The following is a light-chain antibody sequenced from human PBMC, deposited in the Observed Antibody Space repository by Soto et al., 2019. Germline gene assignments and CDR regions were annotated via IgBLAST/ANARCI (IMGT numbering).Light chain of an antibody. J-gene: IGKJ1*01. CDR2: KAS. V-gene: IGKV1-5*03. CDR3: QHYNSYS. Sequence: DIQITQSPSTLSGSVGDRVTITCRASQTISSWLAWYRQKPGKAPKLLIYKASTLKSGVPSRFSGSGSGTECTLTISSLQPDDFATYYCQHYNSYSFGQGTQVDIK. CDR1: QTISSW.